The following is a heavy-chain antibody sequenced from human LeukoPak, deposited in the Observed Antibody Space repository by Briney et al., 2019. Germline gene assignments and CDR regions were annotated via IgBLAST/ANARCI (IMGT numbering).Heavy chain of an antibody. D-gene: IGHD6-6*01. J-gene: IGHJ4*02. CDR2: INPNSGGT. CDR1: GYTFTGYY. Sequence: ASVKVSCKASGYTFTGYYMHWVRQAPGQGLEWMGWINPNSGGTNYAQKFQGRVTMTRDTSISTAYMELSRLRSDDTAVYYCARCRVAARPRDPFDYWGQGTLVTVSP. CDR3: ARCRVAARPRDPFDY. V-gene: IGHV1-2*02.